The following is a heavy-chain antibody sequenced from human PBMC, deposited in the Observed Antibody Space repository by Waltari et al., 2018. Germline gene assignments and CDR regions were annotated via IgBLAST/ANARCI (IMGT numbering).Heavy chain of an antibody. D-gene: IGHD1-26*01. Sequence: QVQLQQWGAGLLKPSETLSLTCAVYGGSFSGYYWSWIRQPPGKGLEWIGEINHSGSTNYNPSLTSRVTISVDTSKNQFSLKLSSVTAADTAVYYCARDGARGYYYYYYMDVWGKGTTVTVSS. CDR3: ARDGARGYYYYYYMDV. V-gene: IGHV4-34*01. CDR1: GGSFSGYY. J-gene: IGHJ6*03. CDR2: INHSGST.